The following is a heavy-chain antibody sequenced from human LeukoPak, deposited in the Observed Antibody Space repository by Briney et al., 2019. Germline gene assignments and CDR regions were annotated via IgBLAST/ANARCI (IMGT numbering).Heavy chain of an antibody. CDR1: GFSFSSYG. CDR2: IRSDGSNK. D-gene: IGHD3-22*01. J-gene: IGHJ4*02. Sequence: GGSLRLSCAGSGFSFSSYGMHGVRQAPGKGLEWMAFIRSDGSNKYYADSVKGRFTISSDNSKNTLYLQMNSLRAEDTAVYYCARPYYYDSSGYYGRFDYWGQGTLVTVSS. CDR3: ARPYYYDSSGYYGRFDY. V-gene: IGHV3-30*02.